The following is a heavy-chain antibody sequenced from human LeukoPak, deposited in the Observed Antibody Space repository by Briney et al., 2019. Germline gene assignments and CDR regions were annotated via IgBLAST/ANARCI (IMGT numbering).Heavy chain of an antibody. Sequence: GGSLRLSCAASGFTFNRYGMHWVRQAPGKGLEWVAFMRYDATNKYEADSVKGRFTISRDNSKNMLYLQMNSLRAEDTAVYYCAKPRAGRDYYGSGSYYKPDLSFDYWGQGTLVTVSS. CDR3: AKPRAGRDYYGSGSYYKPDLSFDY. CDR2: MRYDATNK. J-gene: IGHJ4*02. D-gene: IGHD3-10*01. V-gene: IGHV3-30*02. CDR1: GFTFNRYG.